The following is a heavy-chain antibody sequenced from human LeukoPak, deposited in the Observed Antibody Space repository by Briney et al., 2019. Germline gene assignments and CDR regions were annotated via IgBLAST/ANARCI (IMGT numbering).Heavy chain of an antibody. CDR3: ARDPGAVSSPQGGGAFDI. V-gene: IGHV1-18*01. D-gene: IGHD3-16*01. Sequence: ASVKVSCKASGYTFTSYAMNWVRQAPGQGLEWMGWISAYNGNTNYAQKLQGRVTMTTDTSTSTAYMELRSLRSDDTAVYYCARDPGAVSSPQGGGAFDIWGQGTMVTVSS. CDR1: GYTFTSYA. J-gene: IGHJ3*02. CDR2: ISAYNGNT.